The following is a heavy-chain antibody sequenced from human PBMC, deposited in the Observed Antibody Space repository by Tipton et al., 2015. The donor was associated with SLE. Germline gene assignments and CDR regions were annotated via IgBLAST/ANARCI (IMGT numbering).Heavy chain of an antibody. CDR3: ARDLYGDSTVGY. CDR2: IYSGGST. CDR1: GFTVSSNY. V-gene: IGHV3-53*01. D-gene: IGHD4-17*01. J-gene: IGHJ4*02. Sequence: GSLRLSCAASGFTVSSNYMSWVRQAPGKGLEWVSVIYSGGSTYYADSVKGRVTISRDNSKNTLYLQMNSLRAEDTAVYYCARDLYGDSTVGYWGQGTLVTVSS.